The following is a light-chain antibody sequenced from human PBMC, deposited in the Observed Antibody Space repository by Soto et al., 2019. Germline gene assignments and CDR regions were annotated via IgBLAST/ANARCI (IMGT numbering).Light chain of an antibody. CDR2: DAS. CDR3: QQYDNLPYT. Sequence: DIQMTQSPSSLSASVGDRVTITCQASQAISNYLNWYQQKPGKAPKLLIYDASNFETGVPSRFSGSGSGTDFTFTISSLQPEDIATYYCQQYDNLPYTCGQGTKLEIK. V-gene: IGKV1-33*01. J-gene: IGKJ2*01. CDR1: QAISNY.